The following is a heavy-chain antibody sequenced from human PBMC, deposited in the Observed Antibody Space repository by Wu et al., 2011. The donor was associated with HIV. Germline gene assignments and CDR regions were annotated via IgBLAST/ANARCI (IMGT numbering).Heavy chain of an antibody. V-gene: IGHV1-2*02. Sequence: QVQLVQSGAEVKKPGASVKVSCKASGYTFSDYYMYWVRQAPGQGLEWVGWINPNTGGTNYAQKFQGRVTLTRDTSITTAYMELSRLRSDDTAVYYCARAIEYYGSGTPLRYFDYWGQGTLVTVSS. CDR3: ARAIEYYGSGTPLRYFDY. D-gene: IGHD3-10*01. J-gene: IGHJ4*02. CDR2: INPNTGGT. CDR1: GYTFSDYY.